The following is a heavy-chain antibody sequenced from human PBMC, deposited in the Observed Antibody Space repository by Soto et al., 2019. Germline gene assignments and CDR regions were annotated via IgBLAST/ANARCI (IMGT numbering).Heavy chain of an antibody. Sequence: PGGSLRLSCAASGFTFSSYGMHWVRQAPGKGLEWVAVIWYDGSNKYYADSVKGRFTISRDNSKNTLYLQMNSLRAEDTAVYYCAREGWVATPNYGMDVWGQGTTVTVSS. CDR3: AREGWVATPNYGMDV. CDR1: GFTFSSYG. J-gene: IGHJ6*02. V-gene: IGHV3-33*01. D-gene: IGHD2-15*01. CDR2: IWYDGSNK.